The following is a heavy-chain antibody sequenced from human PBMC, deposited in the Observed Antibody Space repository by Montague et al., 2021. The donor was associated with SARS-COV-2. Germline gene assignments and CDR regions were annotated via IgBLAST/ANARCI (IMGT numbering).Heavy chain of an antibody. V-gene: IGHV4-59*02. J-gene: IGHJ6*02. CDR1: GVSVTDYY. Sequence: SETLSLTCTVSGVSVTDYYWSWIRQPPGKGLELVGDVLYNKGTDFNPSLKSRVTMSVDTSKNQFSLKLSSVTAADTAVYYCSRDRPRSYYYDSGTYTWGGYGMDDWGQGTTVTVSS. CDR2: VLYNKGT. CDR3: SRDRPRSYYYDSGTYTWGGYGMDD. D-gene: IGHD3-10*01.